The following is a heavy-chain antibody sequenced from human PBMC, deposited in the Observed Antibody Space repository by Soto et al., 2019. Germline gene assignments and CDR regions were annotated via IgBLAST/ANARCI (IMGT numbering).Heavy chain of an antibody. CDR1: GYTFTSYD. Sequence: ASVKVSCKASGYTFTSYDINWVRQATGQGLEWMGWMNPNSGNTGYAQKFQGGVTMTRNTSISTAEMELGSMRSEDTAVYYCAGGPDPADFDYWGQGTLVTVSS. CDR3: AGGPDPADFDY. J-gene: IGHJ4*02. CDR2: MNPNSGNT. V-gene: IGHV1-8*01.